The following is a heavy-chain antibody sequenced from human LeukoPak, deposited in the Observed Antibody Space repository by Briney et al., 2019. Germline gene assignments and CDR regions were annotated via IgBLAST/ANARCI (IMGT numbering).Heavy chain of an antibody. CDR2: IYYSGST. D-gene: IGHD6-6*01. CDR1: GGSISSYY. V-gene: IGHV4-59*01. Sequence: SETLSLTCTVSGGSISSYYWSWIRQPPGKGLEWIGYIYYSGSTNYNPSLKSRVTISVDTYKNQFSLKLSSVTAADTAVYYCAGGGSKAAPFDYWGQGTLVTVSS. J-gene: IGHJ4*02. CDR3: AGGGSKAAPFDY.